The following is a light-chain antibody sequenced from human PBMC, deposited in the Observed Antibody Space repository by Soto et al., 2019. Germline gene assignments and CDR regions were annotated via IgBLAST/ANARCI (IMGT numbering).Light chain of an antibody. V-gene: IGKV1-27*01. CDR1: QGISNY. CDR2: AAS. CDR3: QKYNSAPRALT. Sequence: DIQMTQSPSSLSASVGDRVTITCRASQGISNYLAWYQQKPGKVPKLLIYAASTLQSGVPSRFSGSGSGTDFTLTISSPQPEDVATYYCQKYNSAPRALTFGGGTKVEIK. J-gene: IGKJ4*01.